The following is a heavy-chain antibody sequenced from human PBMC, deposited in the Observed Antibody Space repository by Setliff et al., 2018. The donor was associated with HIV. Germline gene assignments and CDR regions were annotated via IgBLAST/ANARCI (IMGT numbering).Heavy chain of an antibody. V-gene: IGHV1-2*04. Sequence: ASVKVSCKASGYSFTDYYIHWVRQAPGQGLEWMGWINPKSDGTNYAQKFQGWITMTRDTSISTAYMELSRLRSDDTAVYYCARYSPRGYTLTGPYWGQGTLVTVS. CDR2: INPKSDGT. CDR3: ARYSPRGYTLTGPY. CDR1: GYSFTDYY. J-gene: IGHJ4*02. D-gene: IGHD6-25*01.